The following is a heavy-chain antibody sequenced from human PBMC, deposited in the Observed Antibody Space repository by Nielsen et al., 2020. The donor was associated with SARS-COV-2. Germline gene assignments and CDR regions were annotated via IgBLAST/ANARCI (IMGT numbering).Heavy chain of an antibody. D-gene: IGHD5-24*01. J-gene: IGHJ4*02. V-gene: IGHV1-69*04. CDR2: IIPILGIA. CDR1: GCTFSSYA. Sequence: SSVKVSCKASGCTFSSYAISWVRQAPGQGLEWMGRIIPILGIANYAQKFQGRVTITADKSTSTAYMELSSLRSEDTAVYYCARVAEMATIPYYFDYWGQGTLVTVPS. CDR3: ARVAEMATIPYYFDY.